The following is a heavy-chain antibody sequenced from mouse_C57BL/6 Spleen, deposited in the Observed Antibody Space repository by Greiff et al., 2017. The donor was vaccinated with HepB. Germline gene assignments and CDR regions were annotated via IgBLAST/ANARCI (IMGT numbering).Heavy chain of an antibody. CDR3: TTSTMVTRGFAY. J-gene: IGHJ3*01. CDR1: GFNIKDDY. Sequence: EVQLQQSGAELVRPGASVKLSCTASGFNIKDDYMHWVKQRPEQGLEWIGWIDPENGDTEYASKFQGKATITADTSSNTAYLQLSSLTSEDTAVYYCTTSTMVTRGFAYWGQGTLVTVSA. CDR2: IDPENGDT. D-gene: IGHD2-2*01. V-gene: IGHV14-4*01.